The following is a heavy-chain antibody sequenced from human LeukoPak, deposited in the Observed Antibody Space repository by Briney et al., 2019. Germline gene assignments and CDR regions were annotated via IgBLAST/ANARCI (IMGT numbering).Heavy chain of an antibody. CDR1: GGTPSSYA. CDR2: IIPIFGTA. V-gene: IGHV1-69*05. Sequence: SLKVSCKASGGTPSSYAISWVRQAPGQGLEWMGGIIPIFGTANYAQKFQGRVTSTTDESTSTAYMELSSLRSEDTAVYYCARGFHDYGDCFDYWGQGTLVTVSS. CDR3: ARGFHDYGDCFDY. J-gene: IGHJ4*02. D-gene: IGHD4-17*01.